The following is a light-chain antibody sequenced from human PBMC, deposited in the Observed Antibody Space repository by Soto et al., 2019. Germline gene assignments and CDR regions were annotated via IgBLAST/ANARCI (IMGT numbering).Light chain of an antibody. Sequence: DIQMPQSPSSLSASVGDRVTITCRASQRISSYLNWYQQKPGKAPKLLFYAASSLQSGVPSRFSGSGPGTDFPLTISILQHEDFATYYCQQSYSTSITFGQGKRVEIK. CDR1: QRISSY. V-gene: IGKV1-39*01. CDR3: QQSYSTSIT. J-gene: IGKJ5*01. CDR2: AAS.